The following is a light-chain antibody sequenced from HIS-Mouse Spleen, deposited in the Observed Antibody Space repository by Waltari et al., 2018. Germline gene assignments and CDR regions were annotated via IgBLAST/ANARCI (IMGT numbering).Light chain of an antibody. CDR1: QRVSSY. CDR2: DAS. V-gene: IGKV3-11*01. J-gene: IGKJ4*01. Sequence: EIVLTQSPATLSLSPGERATLSCRASQRVSSYLAWYQQKPGQAPRLLIYDASNRATGIRDRFSGSGSGTDFTLTISRLEPEDFEVYYCQQRSNWPLTFGGGTKVEIK. CDR3: QQRSNWPLT.